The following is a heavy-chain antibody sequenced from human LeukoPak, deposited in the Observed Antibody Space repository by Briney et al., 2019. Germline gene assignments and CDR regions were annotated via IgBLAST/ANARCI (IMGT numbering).Heavy chain of an antibody. CDR3: ARDALGNSSGWYRVYYYYMDV. V-gene: IGHV1-2*02. Sequence: ASVKVSCKASGYTFTGYYMHWVRQAPGQGLEWMGWINPNSGGTNYAQKFQGRVTMTRDTSISTAYMELSRLRSDDTAVYYCARDALGNSSGWYRVYYYYMDVWGKGTTVTVSS. CDR1: GYTFTGYY. D-gene: IGHD6-19*01. CDR2: INPNSGGT. J-gene: IGHJ6*03.